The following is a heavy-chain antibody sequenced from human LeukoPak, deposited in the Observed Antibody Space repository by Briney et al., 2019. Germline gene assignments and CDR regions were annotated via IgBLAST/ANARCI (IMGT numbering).Heavy chain of an antibody. CDR2: IWYDGSNK. CDR1: GFTFSSYG. CDR3: ARDVEYDILTGYPSDTVNMDV. Sequence: GGSLRLSCAASGFTFSSYGMHWVRQAPGEGLEWVAVIWYDGSNKYYADSVKGRFTISRDNSKNTLYLQMNSLRAEDTAVRYCARDVEYDILTGYPSDTVNMDVWGQGTTVTVSS. V-gene: IGHV3-33*01. D-gene: IGHD3-9*01. J-gene: IGHJ6*02.